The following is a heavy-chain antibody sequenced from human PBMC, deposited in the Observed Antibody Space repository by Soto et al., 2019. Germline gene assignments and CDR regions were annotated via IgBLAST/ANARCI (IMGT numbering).Heavy chain of an antibody. V-gene: IGHV5-51*01. J-gene: IGHJ6*02. Sequence: SGESLKISCKGSGYSFTSYWIGWVRQMPWKGLEWMGIIYPGDSDTRYSPSFQGQVTISADKSISTAYLQWSSLKASDTAMYYCARHVGYSSGWYGNYYYGMDVWGQGTTVTVSS. CDR1: GYSFTSYW. CDR2: IYPGDSDT. CDR3: ARHVGYSSGWYGNYYYGMDV. D-gene: IGHD6-19*01.